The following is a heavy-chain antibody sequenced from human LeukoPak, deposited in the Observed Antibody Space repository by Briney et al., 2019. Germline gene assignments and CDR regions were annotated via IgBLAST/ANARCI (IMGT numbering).Heavy chain of an antibody. V-gene: IGHV3-30*02. J-gene: IGHJ4*02. CDR1: GFTFSSYG. Sequence: PGGSLRLSCAASGFTFSSYGMHWVRQAPGKGLEWVAFIRHDGSNKYYADSVKGRFTISRDNAKNSLYLQMNSLRAEDTAVYYCARDTQVWSGYYRPGWSTDYFDYWGQGTLVTVSS. CDR3: ARDTQVWSGYYRPGWSTDYFDY. D-gene: IGHD3-3*01. CDR2: IRHDGSNK.